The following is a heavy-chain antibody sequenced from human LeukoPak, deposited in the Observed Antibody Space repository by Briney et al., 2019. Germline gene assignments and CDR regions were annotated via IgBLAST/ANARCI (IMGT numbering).Heavy chain of an antibody. CDR3: ARDRGDHNWFDP. CDR2: IYYSGST. J-gene: IGHJ5*02. V-gene: IGHV4-34*09. D-gene: IGHD2-21*02. Sequence: SETLSLTCAVYGGSFSGYYWSWIRQPPGKGLEWIGYIYYSGSTYYNPSLKSRVTVSVDTSKNQFSLKLSSVTAADTAVYYCARDRGDHNWFDPWGQGTLVTVSS. CDR1: GGSFSGYY.